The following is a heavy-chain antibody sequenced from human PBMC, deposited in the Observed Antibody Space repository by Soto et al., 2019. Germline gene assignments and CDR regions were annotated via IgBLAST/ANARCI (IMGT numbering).Heavy chain of an antibody. J-gene: IGHJ4*02. CDR3: ARARVYATGPLDF. D-gene: IGHD6-13*01. CDR1: AFTFTSYT. Sequence: GGSLRLSCAASAFTFTSYTMNWVRQAPGKGLEWVSSISSSSDYIYYADSMKGRVTIARDNAKNSLFLDMNSLTGEDTAVYYCARARVYATGPLDFWGQGTLVTVSS. V-gene: IGHV3-21*06. CDR2: ISSSSDYI.